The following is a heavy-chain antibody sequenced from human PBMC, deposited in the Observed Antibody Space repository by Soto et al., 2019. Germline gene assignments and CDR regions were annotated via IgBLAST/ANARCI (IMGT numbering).Heavy chain of an antibody. Sequence: GGSLRLSCAASGFTFSSYAMNWVRQAPGKGLEWVSVISGSGGSTYYADSVKGRFTISRDNSKNTLCLQMNSLRAEDTAVYYCAKRNYGSEFDYWGQGTLVTVSS. V-gene: IGHV3-23*01. D-gene: IGHD3-10*01. CDR3: AKRNYGSEFDY. CDR2: ISGSGGST. J-gene: IGHJ4*02. CDR1: GFTFSSYA.